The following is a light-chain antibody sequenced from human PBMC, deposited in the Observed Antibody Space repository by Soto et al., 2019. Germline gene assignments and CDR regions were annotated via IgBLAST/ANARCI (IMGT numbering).Light chain of an antibody. V-gene: IGLV2-14*03. J-gene: IGLJ2*01. CDR3: SSYTSTYTLI. CDR1: STDVCGYDY. Sequence: QSALTQSASVSGSLGQSISISCTGTSTDVCGYDYVSWYQQHPGKAPSLMIYDVNNRPSGVSNRFSGSKSGNTASLTISGLQAEDEADYFCSSYTSTYTLIFGGGTKLTVL. CDR2: DVN.